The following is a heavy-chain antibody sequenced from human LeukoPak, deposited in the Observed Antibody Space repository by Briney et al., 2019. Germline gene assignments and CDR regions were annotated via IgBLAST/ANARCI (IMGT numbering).Heavy chain of an antibody. J-gene: IGHJ6*02. CDR1: EFTFSRYG. V-gene: IGHV3-30*18. Sequence: GGSLRLPCAASEFTFSRYGMNWVRQAPGKGLEWVAVISYDGSNEHYADSVKGRFTISRDNPNNTLYIQMNNLRVEDTAVYYCAKDRGRMSSVGYGMDVWGPGTTVTVSS. D-gene: IGHD3-10*01. CDR2: ISYDGSNE. CDR3: AKDRGRMSSVGYGMDV.